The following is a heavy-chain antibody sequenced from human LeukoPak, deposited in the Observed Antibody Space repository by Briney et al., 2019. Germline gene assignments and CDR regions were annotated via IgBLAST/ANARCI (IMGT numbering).Heavy chain of an antibody. V-gene: IGHV4-34*01. CDR2: INHSGST. CDR1: GGSFSGYY. Sequence: PSETLSLTCAVYGGSFSGYYWSWIRQPPGKGLEWIGEINHSGSTNYNPSLKSRVTISVDTSKNRFSLKLSSVTAADTAVYYCARVTYSSAVDYWGQGTLVTVSS. J-gene: IGHJ4*02. CDR3: ARVTYSSAVDY. D-gene: IGHD6-19*01.